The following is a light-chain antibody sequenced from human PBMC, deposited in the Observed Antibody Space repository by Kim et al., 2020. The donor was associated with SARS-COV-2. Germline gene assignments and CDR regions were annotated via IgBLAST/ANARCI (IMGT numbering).Light chain of an antibody. CDR3: SSYTGTSTWV. Sequence: QSALTKPASVSGSPGQSIAISCTGTSSDVGGYNYVSWYQQHLGKAPKLMIYDVSKRPSGVSNRFSGSKSGNTASLIISGLQAEDEADYYCSSYTGTSTWVFGGGTKVTVL. V-gene: IGLV2-14*01. CDR2: DVS. CDR1: SSDVGGYNY. J-gene: IGLJ3*02.